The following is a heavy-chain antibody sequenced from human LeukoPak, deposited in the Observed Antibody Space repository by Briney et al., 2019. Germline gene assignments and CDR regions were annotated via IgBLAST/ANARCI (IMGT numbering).Heavy chain of an antibody. CDR3: ARNRYYYGSGNYGVPNWFDP. Sequence: SETLSLTCTVSGGSISSNSYYWGWIRQSPGKGLEWIGTIYYSGSTYYSPSLKSRVTISVDTSKNQFSLKLSSVTAADTAMYYCARNRYYYGSGNYGVPNWFDPWGQGTLVAVSS. CDR2: IYYSGST. V-gene: IGHV4-39*01. CDR1: GGSISSNSYY. D-gene: IGHD3-10*01. J-gene: IGHJ5*02.